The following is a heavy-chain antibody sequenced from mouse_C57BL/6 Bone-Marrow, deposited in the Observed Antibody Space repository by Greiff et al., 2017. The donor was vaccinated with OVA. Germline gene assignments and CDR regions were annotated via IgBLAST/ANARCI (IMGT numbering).Heavy chain of an antibody. CDR3: ARGRGYGSFYFDY. D-gene: IGHD1-1*01. CDR2: ISYDGSN. J-gene: IGHJ2*01. V-gene: IGHV3-6*01. CDR1: GYSITSGYY. Sequence: VQLKESGPGLVKPSQSLSLTCSVTGYSITSGYYWNWIRQFPGNKLEWMGYISYDGSNNYNPSLKNRISITRDTSKNQFFLKLNSVTTEDTATYYCARGRGYGSFYFDYWGQGTTLTVSS.